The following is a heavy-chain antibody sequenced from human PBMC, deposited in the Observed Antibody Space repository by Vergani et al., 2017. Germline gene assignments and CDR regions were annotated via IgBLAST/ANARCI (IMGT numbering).Heavy chain of an antibody. V-gene: IGHV1-69*06. D-gene: IGHD2-2*02. CDR2: IIPIFGTA. CDR1: GGTFSSYA. J-gene: IGHJ3*02. Sequence: QVQLLQSGAELKQPGSSVKVSCKASGGTFSSYAISWVRQAPGQGLEWMGGIIPIFGTANYAQKFQGRVTITADKSMSTAYMELSSLRSEDTAVSYCAGGNVVVAAAIGGAFDIWGQGTMVTVSS. CDR3: AGGNVVVAAAIGGAFDI.